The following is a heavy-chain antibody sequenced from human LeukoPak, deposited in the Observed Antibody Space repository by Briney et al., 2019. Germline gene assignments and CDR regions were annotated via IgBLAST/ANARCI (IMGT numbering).Heavy chain of an antibody. J-gene: IGHJ4*02. Sequence: GGSLRLSCAASGFRFSTYAMHWVRQAPGKGLEWVAIIAYDGSNKNYADSVKGRFSISRDNSKNTLYLQMNSLRPEDTAIYYCARDSGVSTSWFRESDFWGQGTLVSVSS. CDR2: IAYDGSNK. D-gene: IGHD6-13*01. V-gene: IGHV3-30-3*01. CDR3: ARDSGVSTSWFRESDF. CDR1: GFRFSTYA.